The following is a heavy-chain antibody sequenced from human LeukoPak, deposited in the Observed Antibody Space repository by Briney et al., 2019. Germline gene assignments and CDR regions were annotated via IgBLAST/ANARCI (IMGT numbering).Heavy chain of an antibody. Sequence: GGSLRLSCAASGFTFSSYAMSWVRQAPGKGLEWVSAISGSDRSTYYADSVKGRFTISRDNSKNTLYLQMNSLRVEDTAIYYCAKRIGSSTTQIDYWGQGTLVTVSS. D-gene: IGHD2-2*01. J-gene: IGHJ4*02. CDR3: AKRIGSSTTQIDY. CDR2: ISGSDRST. CDR1: GFTFSSYA. V-gene: IGHV3-23*01.